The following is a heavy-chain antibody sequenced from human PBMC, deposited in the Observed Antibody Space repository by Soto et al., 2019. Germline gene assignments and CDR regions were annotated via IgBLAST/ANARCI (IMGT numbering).Heavy chain of an antibody. Sequence: EVQLVESGGGLVQPGGSLRLSCAASGFTFSSYWMHWVRQAPGKGLVWVSRINSDGSSTSYADSVKGRFTISRDNAKNTLYLQVNSLSAEDTAVYYCAVAVAGPTAIGYWGQGTLVTVSS. D-gene: IGHD6-19*01. J-gene: IGHJ4*02. V-gene: IGHV3-74*01. CDR3: AVAVAGPTAIGY. CDR1: GFTFSSYW. CDR2: INSDGSST.